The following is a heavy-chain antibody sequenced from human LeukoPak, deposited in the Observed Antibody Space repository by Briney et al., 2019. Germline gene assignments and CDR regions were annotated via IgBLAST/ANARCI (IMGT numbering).Heavy chain of an antibody. D-gene: IGHD3-3*01. CDR1: GFTFSDFY. V-gene: IGHV3-11*03. CDR2: ISGSSTYT. Sequence: GGSLRLSCAASGFTFSDFYMSWIRQAPGKGPEWVSYISGSSTYTNYADSVEGRFTISRDNAKKSLYLQMNSLRAEDTAVYYCARSITIEDAFDIWGQGTMVTVSS. J-gene: IGHJ3*02. CDR3: ARSITIEDAFDI.